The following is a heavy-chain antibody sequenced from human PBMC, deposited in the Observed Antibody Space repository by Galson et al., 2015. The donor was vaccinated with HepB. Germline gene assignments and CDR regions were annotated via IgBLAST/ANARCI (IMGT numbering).Heavy chain of an antibody. CDR3: AKDNGGNSGLVDY. CDR2: IIPIFGTA. J-gene: IGHJ4*02. Sequence: SVKVSCKASGGTFSSYAISWVRQAPGQGLEWMGGIIPIFGTANYAQKFQGRVTITADKSTSTAYMELSSLRSEDTAVYYCAKDNGGNSGLVDYWGQGTLVTVSS. CDR1: GGTFSSYA. V-gene: IGHV1-69*06. D-gene: IGHD4-23*01.